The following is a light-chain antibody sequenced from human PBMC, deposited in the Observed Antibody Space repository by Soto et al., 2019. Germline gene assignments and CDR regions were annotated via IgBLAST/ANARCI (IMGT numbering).Light chain of an antibody. V-gene: IGKV3D-15*01. CDR3: QQYNNWYT. CDR1: QSVSSN. CDR2: GAS. J-gene: IGKJ2*01. Sequence: EVVMTQSPATLSVSPGERATLSCRASQSVSSNLAWYQQKPGQAPRLLIYGASTRATGIPARFSASGSGTEFTLTISSLQSEDFGVYYCQQYNNWYTFGQGTKLEIK.